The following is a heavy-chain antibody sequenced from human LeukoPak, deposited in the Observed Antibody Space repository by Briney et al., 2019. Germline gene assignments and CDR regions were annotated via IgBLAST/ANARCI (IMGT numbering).Heavy chain of an antibody. J-gene: IGHJ4*02. CDR2: LQSVGNT. CDR3: ARDAEGEEQMATTYFDL. V-gene: IGHV3-53*01. Sequence: GGSLRLSCVASGFSVRSKYMSWVRQAPGKGLEWVSVLQSVGNTFYADSVKGRFSISRDRSKNTVYLQMDSLRAEDTAVYYCARDAEGEEQMATTYFDLWGQGTLVIASS. CDR1: GFSVRSKY. D-gene: IGHD5-24*01.